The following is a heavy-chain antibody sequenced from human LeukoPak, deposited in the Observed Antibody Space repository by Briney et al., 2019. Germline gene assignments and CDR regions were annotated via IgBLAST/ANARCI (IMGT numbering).Heavy chain of an antibody. D-gene: IGHD3-10*02. V-gene: IGHV3-21*01. CDR2: ISSSSSNV. CDR3: ARDYVFAFDY. J-gene: IGHJ4*02. CDR1: GFTFSSYS. Sequence: GGSLRLSCAASGFTFSSYSMNWVRQAPGKGLEWVSSISSSSSNVYYTNSVKGRFTISRDNAKNALYLQMNSLRAEDTAVYFCARDYVFAFDYWSQGTLVTVSS.